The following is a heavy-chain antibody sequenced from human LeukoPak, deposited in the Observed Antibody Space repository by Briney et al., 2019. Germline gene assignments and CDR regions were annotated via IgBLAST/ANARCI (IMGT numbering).Heavy chain of an antibody. J-gene: IGHJ5*02. CDR1: GFTFSSYA. D-gene: IGHD2-15*01. V-gene: IGHV3-23*01. Sequence: GGSLRLSCAASGFTFSSYAMSWVRQAPGKGLEWVSAISGSGGSTYYADSVKGRFTISRGNSKNTLYLQMNSLRAEDTAVYYCAKGGYCSGGSCYSPLDPWGQGTLVTASS. CDR2: ISGSGGST. CDR3: AKGGYCSGGSCYSPLDP.